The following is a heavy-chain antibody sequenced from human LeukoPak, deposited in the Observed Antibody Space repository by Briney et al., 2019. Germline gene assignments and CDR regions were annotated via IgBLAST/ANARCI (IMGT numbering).Heavy chain of an antibody. J-gene: IGHJ6*03. V-gene: IGHV4-38-2*02. CDR1: GYSISNGYF. Sequence: SETLSLTCRVSGYSISNGYFWGWIRQSPGKGLEWVGSIFHTGSTYYNPSLKSRLIISVDTSENQFSLNLTSVTAADTAVYYCARASYSSSWSPIRYYYMDVWGKGTTVTVSS. CDR2: IFHTGST. D-gene: IGHD6-13*01. CDR3: ARASYSSSWSPIRYYYMDV.